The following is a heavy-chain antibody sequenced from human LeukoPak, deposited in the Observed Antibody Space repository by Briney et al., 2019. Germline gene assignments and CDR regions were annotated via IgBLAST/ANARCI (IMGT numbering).Heavy chain of an antibody. Sequence: GASVKVSCKASGGTFSSYAISWVRQAPGQGLEWMGRIIPIFGTANYAQKFQGRVTITTDASTSTAYMELSSLRSEDTAVYYCASVSGSYSEYYFDYWGQGTLVTVSS. CDR2: IIPIFGTA. V-gene: IGHV1-69*05. J-gene: IGHJ4*02. CDR1: GGTFSSYA. D-gene: IGHD1-26*01. CDR3: ASVSGSYSEYYFDY.